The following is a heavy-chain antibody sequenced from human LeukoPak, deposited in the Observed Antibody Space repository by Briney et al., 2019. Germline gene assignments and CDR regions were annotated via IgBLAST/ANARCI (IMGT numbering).Heavy chain of an antibody. CDR1: GGSISSYFSISTSY. CDR2: IYHRETT. Sequence: PSETLSLTCTVSGGSISSYFSISTSYWRWIRQPPGKGLEWIGYIYHRETTNYNPSLKSRVTMSMDTSKNQFSLKLRSVTAADTAVYYCARAYSGYPDHYFDYWGQGTLVTVSS. J-gene: IGHJ4*02. CDR3: ARAYSGYPDHYFDY. V-gene: IGHV4-61*01. D-gene: IGHD5-12*01.